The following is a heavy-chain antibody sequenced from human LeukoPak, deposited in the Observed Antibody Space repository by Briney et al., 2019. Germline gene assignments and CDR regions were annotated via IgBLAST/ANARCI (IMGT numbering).Heavy chain of an antibody. CDR1: GFTFSSYA. V-gene: IGHV3-64D*06. J-gene: IGHJ4*02. D-gene: IGHD4-17*01. CDR2: FSSNGGST. CDR3: VNLVDGDYVHNFDY. Sequence: GGSLRLSCSASGFTFSSYAMHWVRQAPGKGLEYVSAFSSNGGSTYYADSVKGRFTISRDNSKNTLYLQMSSLRAEDTAVYYCVNLVDGDYVHNFDYWGQGTLVTVSS.